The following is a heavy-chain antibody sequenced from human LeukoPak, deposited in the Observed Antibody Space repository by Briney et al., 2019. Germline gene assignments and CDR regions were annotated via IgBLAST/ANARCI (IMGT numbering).Heavy chain of an antibody. D-gene: IGHD6-13*01. CDR2: ISWNSGSI. V-gene: IGHV3-9*01. Sequence: GRSLRLSCAASGFSFDDYGMHWVRQAPGKGLEWVSGISWNSGSIGYADSVKGRFTISRDNARNSLYLQMNSLRPEDTALYYCAKERYAAAGSFDYWGQGTLVTVSS. J-gene: IGHJ4*02. CDR3: AKERYAAAGSFDY. CDR1: GFSFDDYG.